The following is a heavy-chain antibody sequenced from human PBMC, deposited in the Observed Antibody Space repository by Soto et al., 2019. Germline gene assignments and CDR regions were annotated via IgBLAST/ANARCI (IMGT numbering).Heavy chain of an antibody. CDR3: ARDNSQNHGTQAASSWFHP. CDR2: INPSGDSR. CDR1: GFSFSDYF. D-gene: IGHD2-15*01. Sequence: ASVKVSCKASGFSFSDYFMHWVRQAPGQGLEWMGIINPSGDSRNYAQKFQGRVTITRDTSTSTVYMDLSSLRYEDTAVYYCARDNSQNHGTQAASSWFHPSGKGTQVTVCS. J-gene: IGHJ5*02. V-gene: IGHV1-46*01.